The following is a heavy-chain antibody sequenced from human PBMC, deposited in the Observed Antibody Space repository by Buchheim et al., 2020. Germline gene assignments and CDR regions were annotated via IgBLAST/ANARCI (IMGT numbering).Heavy chain of an antibody. Sequence: EVQLLESGGGLVHPGGSLRLSCAASGFTFHNCAMNWVRQAPGKGLEWVSSRTGSGGGTYYADSVKGRFTISRDNSKNTLFLHMSGLRAEDTAIYYCAKSTVVAAISKYDYWGQGSL. CDR2: RTGSGGGT. CDR3: AKSTVVAAISKYDY. CDR1: GFTFHNCA. D-gene: IGHD2-21*02. V-gene: IGHV3-23*01. J-gene: IGHJ4*02.